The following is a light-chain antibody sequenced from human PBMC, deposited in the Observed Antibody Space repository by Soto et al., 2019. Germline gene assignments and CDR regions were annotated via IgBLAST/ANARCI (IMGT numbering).Light chain of an antibody. Sequence: QSVLTQTPSASGTPGQRVTMSCSGGTSNIGSNTVQWYQHLPGTAPKLLIYSNNQRPSGVPDRFSGSKSGTSASLAISGLQSEDEADYYCAAWDDSLNGPAFGGGTKVTVL. CDR3: AAWDDSLNGPA. J-gene: IGLJ2*01. CDR1: TSNIGSNT. V-gene: IGLV1-44*01. CDR2: SNN.